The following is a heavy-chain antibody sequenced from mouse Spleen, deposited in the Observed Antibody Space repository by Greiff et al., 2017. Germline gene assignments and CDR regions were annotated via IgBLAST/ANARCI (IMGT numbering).Heavy chain of an antibody. CDR2: IYPRSGNT. CDR3: AEDYGGTRFAY. Sequence: QVQLKQSGAELARPGASVKLSCKASGYTFTSYGISWVKQRTGQGLEWIGEIYPRSGNTYYNEKFKGKATLTADKSSSTAYMELRSLTSEDSAVYFCAEDYGGTRFAYWGQGTLVTVSA. J-gene: IGHJ3*01. D-gene: IGHD1-1*02. CDR1: GYTFTSYG. V-gene: IGHV1-81*01.